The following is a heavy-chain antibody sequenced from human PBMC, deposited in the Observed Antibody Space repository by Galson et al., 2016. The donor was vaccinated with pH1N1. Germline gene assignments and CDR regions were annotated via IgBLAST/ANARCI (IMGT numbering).Heavy chain of an antibody. V-gene: IGHV4-38-2*01. CDR3: ATRGFTYGEDAFDL. J-gene: IGHJ3*01. D-gene: IGHD5-18*01. CDR2: IYYTGNA. Sequence: ETLSLTCAVSGDSIKIGHYWAWIRPSPGKGLEWIGSIYYTGNAYYNPSLKSRVTMSVDTSKHNFSLKVASVTAADTAVYYCATRGFTYGEDAFDLWGQGTVVTVSS. CDR1: GDSIKIGHY.